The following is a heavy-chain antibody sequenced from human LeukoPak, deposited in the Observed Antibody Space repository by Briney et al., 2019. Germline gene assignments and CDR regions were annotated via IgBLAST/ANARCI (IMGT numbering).Heavy chain of an antibody. V-gene: IGHV3-7*03. CDR1: GFTFSNYW. J-gene: IGHJ4*02. Sequence: GGSLRLSCAASGFTFSNYWMNWVRQAPGKGLEWVANIKQDGSEKYYLDSVKGRFTISRDNAKNSLYLQMNSLRAEDTAVYYCARDDIADYWGQGTLVTVSS. CDR2: IKQDGSEK. CDR3: ARDDIADY. D-gene: IGHD5-12*01.